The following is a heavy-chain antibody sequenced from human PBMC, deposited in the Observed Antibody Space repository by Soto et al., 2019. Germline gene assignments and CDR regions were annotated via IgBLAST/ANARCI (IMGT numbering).Heavy chain of an antibody. CDR2: ISYDGSNK. V-gene: IGHV3-30-3*01. J-gene: IGHJ3*02. CDR1: GFTLSSYA. Sequence: QVQLVESGGGVVQPGRSLRLSCAASGFTLSSYAMHWVRQAPGKGLEWVAVISYDGSNKYYADSVKGRFTISRDNSKNTLYLPMNSLRAEDTAVYYWARASSGWYKDAFDIWGQGTMVTVSS. D-gene: IGHD6-19*01. CDR3: ARASSGWYKDAFDI.